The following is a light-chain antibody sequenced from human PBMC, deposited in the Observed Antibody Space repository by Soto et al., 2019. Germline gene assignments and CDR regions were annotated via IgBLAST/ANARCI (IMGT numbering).Light chain of an antibody. V-gene: IGKV1-8*01. CDR1: QGISNY. J-gene: IGKJ4*01. CDR2: AAS. Sequence: IRMTLSTSSLSASPGHRVTITCRASQGISNYLAWYQQKKGKAPKLLIYAASTSQSGVPSRFSGSGYGTDFTLTISSLQTEDFATYYCQQFKSYPLTFGGGTKVDIK. CDR3: QQFKSYPLT.